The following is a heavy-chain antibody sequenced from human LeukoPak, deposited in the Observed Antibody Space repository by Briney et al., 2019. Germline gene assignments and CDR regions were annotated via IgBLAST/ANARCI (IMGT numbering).Heavy chain of an antibody. V-gene: IGHV3-23*01. Sequence: PGGSLRLSCAASGFTFSSYAMSWVRQAPGKGLEWVSAISGSGGGTYYADSVKGRSTISRDNSKNTLYLQMNSLRAEDTAVYYCAGDSSGYYYGTNDYWGQGTLVTVSS. CDR2: ISGSGGGT. J-gene: IGHJ4*02. CDR1: GFTFSSYA. CDR3: AGDSSGYYYGTNDY. D-gene: IGHD3-22*01.